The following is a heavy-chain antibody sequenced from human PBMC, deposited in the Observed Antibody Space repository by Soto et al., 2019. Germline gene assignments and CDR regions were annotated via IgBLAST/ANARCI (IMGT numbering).Heavy chain of an antibody. CDR1: SGSISTGNW. D-gene: IGHD6-25*01. V-gene: IGHV4-4*02. Sequence: QVELQESGPRLVKSSGTLSLTCEVSSGSISTGNWWSWVRQPPGKGLEWIGEIYYTGATNYNPSLKSRVTMTIDKSKDQFSLILTSAPAADTAVYYCARVFSSGSGWMYYFDFWGQGILGSVSS. CDR3: ARVFSSGSGWMYYFDF. CDR2: IYYTGAT. J-gene: IGHJ4*02.